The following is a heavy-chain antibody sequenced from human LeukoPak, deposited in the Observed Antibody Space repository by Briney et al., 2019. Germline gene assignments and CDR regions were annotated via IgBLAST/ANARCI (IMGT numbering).Heavy chain of an antibody. J-gene: IGHJ5*02. CDR1: GGSISSYY. CDR3: ARDPTAAGKGAWFDP. Sequence: PSETLSLTCTVSGGSISSYYWGWIRQPPGKGLEWIGYIYYSGSTYYNPSLKSRVTISVDTSKNQFSLKLSSVAAADTAVYYCARDPTAAGKGAWFDPWGQGTLVTVSS. CDR2: IYYSGST. V-gene: IGHV4-4*08. D-gene: IGHD6-13*01.